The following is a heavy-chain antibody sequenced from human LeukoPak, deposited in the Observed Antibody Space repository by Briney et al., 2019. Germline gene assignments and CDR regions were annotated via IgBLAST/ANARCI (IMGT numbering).Heavy chain of an antibody. CDR1: GYTFTGYY. CDR2: INPNSGGT. J-gene: IGHJ4*02. CDR3: ARPGSGSYYLDY. D-gene: IGHD3-10*01. V-gene: IGHV1-2*02. Sequence: GASVKVSCKASGYTFTGYYMHWVRQAPGQGFERKGWINPNSGGTNYAQKFQGRVTMTRDTSISTAYMEPSRLRSDDTAVYYCARPGSGSYYLDYWGQGTLVTVSS.